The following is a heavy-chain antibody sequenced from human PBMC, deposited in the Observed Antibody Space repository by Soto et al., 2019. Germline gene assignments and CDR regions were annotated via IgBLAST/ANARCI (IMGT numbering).Heavy chain of an antibody. Sequence: EVQLVESGGGLVKPGGSLRLSCAASGFTFSSYSMNWVRQAPGKGLEWVSSISSSSSYIYYADSVKGRFTISRDNAKNSLYLQMNSLRAEDTAVYYCARVVPAAISLGMDVWGHGTTVTVFS. CDR2: ISSSSSYI. CDR1: GFTFSSYS. V-gene: IGHV3-21*01. D-gene: IGHD2-2*02. J-gene: IGHJ6*02. CDR3: ARVVPAAISLGMDV.